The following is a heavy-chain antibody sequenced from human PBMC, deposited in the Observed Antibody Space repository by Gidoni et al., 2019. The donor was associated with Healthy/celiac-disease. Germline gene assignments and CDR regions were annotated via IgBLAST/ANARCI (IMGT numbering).Heavy chain of an antibody. D-gene: IGHD6-6*01. J-gene: IGHJ6*04. Sequence: EWVGRIRSKANSYATAYAASVKGRFTISRDDSKNTAYLQMNSLKTEDTAVYYCTRPLEQLVRGSFYYYYGMDVWGKGTTVTVSS. CDR3: TRPLEQLVRGSFYYYYGMDV. CDR2: IRSKANSYAT. V-gene: IGHV3-73*01.